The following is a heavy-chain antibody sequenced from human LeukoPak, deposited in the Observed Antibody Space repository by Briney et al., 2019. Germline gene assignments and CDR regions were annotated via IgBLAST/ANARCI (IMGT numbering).Heavy chain of an antibody. CDR1: GFTFSTYG. Sequence: GGSLRLSCAASGFTFSTYGMHWVRQAPGKGLEWVAVVSYDESSIYYADSVKGRFTISRDNAKNSLYLQMNSLRDEDTAVYYCARETPEYDWGQGTLVTVSS. D-gene: IGHD1-14*01. V-gene: IGHV3-30*03. CDR3: ARETPEYD. CDR2: VSYDESSI. J-gene: IGHJ4*02.